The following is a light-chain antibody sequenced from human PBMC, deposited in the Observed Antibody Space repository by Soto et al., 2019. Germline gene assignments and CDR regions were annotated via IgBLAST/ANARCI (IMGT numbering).Light chain of an antibody. CDR3: CSYAGSYTWV. J-gene: IGLJ3*02. CDR2: DVN. Sequence: QSALTQPRSVSGSPGQSVTISCTGTSSDVGGYNFVSWYQQHPGKAPKLMIYDVNKRPSGVPDRFYGSKSGNTASLTISGLQAEDEADYYCCSYAGSYTWVFGGGTKLTVL. CDR1: SSDVGGYNF. V-gene: IGLV2-11*01.